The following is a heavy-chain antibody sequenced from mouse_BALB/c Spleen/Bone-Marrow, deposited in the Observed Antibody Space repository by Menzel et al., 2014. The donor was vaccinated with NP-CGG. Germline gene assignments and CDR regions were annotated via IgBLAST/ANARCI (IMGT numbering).Heavy chain of an antibody. CDR2: SRNKAKYYTT. CDR1: GFTFXDFY. V-gene: IGHV7-1*02. J-gene: IGHJ3*01. CDR3: ARDVGYGNYFVY. D-gene: IGHD2-10*02. Sequence: EVQGVESGGGLVQPGDSLRLSCATSGFTFXDFYMERVRQPPGKRLEWIAASRNKAKYYTTEYSASVKGRFIVSRDTSQSVLYLQMNALRAEDTAIYYCARDVGYGNYFVYWGQGTLVTVSA.